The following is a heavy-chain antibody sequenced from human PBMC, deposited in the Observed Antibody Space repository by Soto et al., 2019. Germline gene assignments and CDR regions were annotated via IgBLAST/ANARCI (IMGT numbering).Heavy chain of an antibody. J-gene: IGHJ4*01. V-gene: IGHV6-1*01. CDR1: GDSVSSNSAG. CDR2: TYYRSKWYY. Sequence: LSLTCAITGDSVSSNSAGWSWVRQSPSRGLEWLGRTYYRSKWYYEYAVSVRGRITINPDTSKNQYSLQLNSVTPEDAAVYFCARGEQYSGRIFDYWGQGTLVTVSS. D-gene: IGHD1-26*01. CDR3: ARGEQYSGRIFDY.